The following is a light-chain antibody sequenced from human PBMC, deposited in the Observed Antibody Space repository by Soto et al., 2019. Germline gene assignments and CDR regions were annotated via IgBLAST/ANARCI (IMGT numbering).Light chain of an antibody. J-gene: IGKJ4*01. Sequence: EIVLTQSPGTLSLSPGERATLSCRASQSVSRYLAWYQQKPGQAPRLLIYDASHRATGIPARFSGSGSGTDFTPTISSLEPEDFAVYYCQRRYNFLTFGGGAKVEI. V-gene: IGKV3-11*01. CDR3: QRRYNFLT. CDR1: QSVSRY. CDR2: DAS.